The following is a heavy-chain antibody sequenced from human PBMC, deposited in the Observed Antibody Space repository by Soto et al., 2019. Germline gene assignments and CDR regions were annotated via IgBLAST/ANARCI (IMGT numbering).Heavy chain of an antibody. D-gene: IGHD3-16*01. CDR3: ARDGRGLGKLSLFEY. CDR1: GFTVNSDY. Sequence: EVQLVESGGGLIQPGGSLRLSCAASGFTVNSDYMNWIRQTPGKGLEWVAFIYNGESTHYADSVKSRFTISSDRSKNTLYLQMNSLRIEDTAVYYCARDGRGLGKLSLFEYWGQGTLVTVSS. V-gene: IGHV3-53*01. CDR2: IYNGEST. J-gene: IGHJ4*02.